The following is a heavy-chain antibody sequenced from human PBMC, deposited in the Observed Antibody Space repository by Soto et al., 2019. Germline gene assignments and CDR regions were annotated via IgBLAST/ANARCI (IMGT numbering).Heavy chain of an antibody. V-gene: IGHV5-10-1*01. Sequence: PGESLKISCKGFGYSFSSYWISWVRQMPGKGLEWMGRIDPSDSYTNYSPSFQGHVTISADKSISTAYLQWSSLKASDTAMYYCARHQYSSSWDGGMDVWGQGTTVTVSS. CDR2: IDPSDSYT. J-gene: IGHJ6*02. CDR1: GYSFSSYW. CDR3: ARHQYSSSWDGGMDV. D-gene: IGHD6-13*01.